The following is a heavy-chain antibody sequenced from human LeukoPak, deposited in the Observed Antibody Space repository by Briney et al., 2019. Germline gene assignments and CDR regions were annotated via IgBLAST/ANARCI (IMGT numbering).Heavy chain of an antibody. CDR2: ISAYNGET. D-gene: IGHD2-21*01. CDR1: GYTFTNYG. CDR3: ARYSGPAYFDY. J-gene: IGHJ4*02. V-gene: IGHV1-18*01. Sequence: ASVKVSCKASGYTFTNYGITWVRQAPGQGLEWMGWISAYNGETNYAEKLQGRGTMTTDTSTSTAYMELRSLRSDDTAVYYCARYSGPAYFDYWRQGTLVTVSS.